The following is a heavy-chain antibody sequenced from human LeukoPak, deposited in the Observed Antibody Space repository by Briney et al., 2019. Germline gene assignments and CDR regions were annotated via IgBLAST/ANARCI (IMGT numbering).Heavy chain of an antibody. J-gene: IGHJ4*02. CDR1: GFTLSSYE. CDR3: ARELRWDGDY. Sequence: GGSLRLSCAASGFTLSSYEMNWVRQAPAKGREWVSYISSSGSTIYYADSVKGRFTISRDNAKNSLYLQMNSLRAEDTAVYYCARELRWDGDYWGQGTLVTVSS. CDR2: ISSSGSTI. D-gene: IGHD1-26*01. V-gene: IGHV3-48*03.